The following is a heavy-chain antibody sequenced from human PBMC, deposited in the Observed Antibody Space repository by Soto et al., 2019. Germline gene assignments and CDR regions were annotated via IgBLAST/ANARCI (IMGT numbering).Heavy chain of an antibody. J-gene: IGHJ4*02. V-gene: IGHV3-23*01. CDR2: ISGSVVST. CDR3: AKDEGPHCSGGSCQLDYFDY. D-gene: IGHD2-15*01. Sequence: GGSLRLSCAASGFTFSSYAMSWVRQAPGKGLXXVSAISGSVVSTYYADSLKGRFTISRDNSKNTLYLQMNSLRAEDTAVYYCAKDEGPHCSGGSCQLDYFDYWGQGTLVTVSS. CDR1: GFTFSSYA.